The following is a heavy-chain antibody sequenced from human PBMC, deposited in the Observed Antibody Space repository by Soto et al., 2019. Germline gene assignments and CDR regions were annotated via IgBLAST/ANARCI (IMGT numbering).Heavy chain of an antibody. J-gene: IGHJ4*02. CDR3: ANGGNVDTAMVLFDY. V-gene: IGHV3-23*01. D-gene: IGHD5-18*01. CDR2: ISGSGGST. Sequence: EVQLLESGGGLVQPGGSLRLSCAASGFTFSSYAMSWVRQAPGKGLEWVSAISGSGGSTYYADSVKGRFTISRDNSMNTLYLQMNSLRAEDTAVYYCANGGNVDTAMVLFDYWGQGTLVTVSS. CDR1: GFTFSSYA.